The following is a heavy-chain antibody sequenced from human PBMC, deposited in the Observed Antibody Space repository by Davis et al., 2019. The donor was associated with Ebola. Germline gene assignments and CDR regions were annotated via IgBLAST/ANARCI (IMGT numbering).Heavy chain of an antibody. Sequence: PGGSLRLFCAASGFTFSNAWMSWVRQAPGKGLEWVGRIKSKTDGGTTDYAAPVKGRFTISRDDSKNTLYLQMNSLKTEDTAVYYCTQVGYSLPNNWFDPWGQGTLVTVSS. CDR3: TQVGYSLPNNWFDP. D-gene: IGHD5-18*01. CDR2: IKSKTDGGTT. CDR1: GFTFSNAW. J-gene: IGHJ5*02. V-gene: IGHV3-15*01.